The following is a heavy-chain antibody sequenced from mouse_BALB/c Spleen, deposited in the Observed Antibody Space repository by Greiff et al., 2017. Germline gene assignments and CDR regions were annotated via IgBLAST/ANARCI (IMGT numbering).Heavy chain of an antibody. CDR1: GYTFSSYW. CDR3: ARGITTVDRFAY. J-gene: IGHJ3*01. CDR2: ILPGSGST. Sequence: QVQLKESGAELMKPGASVKISCKATGYTFSSYWIEWVKQRPGHGLEWIGEILPGSGSTNYNEKFKGKATFTADTSSNTAYMQLSSLTSEDSAVYYCARGITTVDRFAYWGQGTLVTVSA. V-gene: IGHV1-9*01. D-gene: IGHD1-1*01.